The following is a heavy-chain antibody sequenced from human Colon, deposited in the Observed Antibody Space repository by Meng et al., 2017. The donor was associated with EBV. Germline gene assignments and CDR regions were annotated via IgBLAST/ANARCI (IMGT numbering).Heavy chain of an antibody. CDR1: GGSSRNGGYY. D-gene: IGHD3-10*01. V-gene: IGHV4-31*02. CDR2: IHSRGSS. CDR3: ARASYGSGSPLGESWFDP. J-gene: IGHJ5*02. Sequence: GPGPWMPSQTLALAPTDAGGSSRNGGYYWRWCLQTPGQSLGWCGDIHSRGSSYYNPFLRRRLTISVDTSKNQFSLKLSSVTAADTAVYYCARASYGSGSPLGESWFDPWGQGTLVTVSS.